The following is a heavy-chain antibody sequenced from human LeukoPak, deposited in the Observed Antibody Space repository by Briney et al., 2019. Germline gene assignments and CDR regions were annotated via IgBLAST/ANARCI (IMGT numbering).Heavy chain of an antibody. CDR2: XXXNSDNT. D-gene: IGHD6-13*01. Sequence: ASVKVSCKASGYSFTNYDINWVRQATGQGLEWXXXXXXNSDNTIYAQKFQGRVTMTSDTSITTAYMELSSLRSEDTAVYYCARGNGYVEGAAAGTTVMDLWGQGTTVTVSS. CDR3: ARGNGYVEGAAAGTTVMDL. CDR1: GYSFTNYD. J-gene: IGHJ6*02. V-gene: IGHV1-8*01.